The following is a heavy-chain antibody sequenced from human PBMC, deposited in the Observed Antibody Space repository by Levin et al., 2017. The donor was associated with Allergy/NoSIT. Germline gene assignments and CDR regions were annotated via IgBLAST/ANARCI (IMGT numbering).Heavy chain of an antibody. CDR1: GYTFTGYY. J-gene: IGHJ4*02. CDR3: ARDSHSADIVVVPAAMPGDY. CDR2: INPNSGGT. V-gene: IGHV1-2*02. D-gene: IGHD2-2*01. Sequence: GASVKVSCKASGYTFTGYYMHWVRQAPGQGLEWMGWINPNSGGTNYAQKFQGRVTMTRDTSISTAYMELSRLRSDDTAVYYCARDSHSADIVVVPAAMPGDYWGQGTLVTVSS.